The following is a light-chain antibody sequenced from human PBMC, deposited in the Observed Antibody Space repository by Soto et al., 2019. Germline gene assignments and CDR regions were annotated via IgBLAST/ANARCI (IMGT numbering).Light chain of an antibody. CDR2: AAS. CDR1: QGISNY. Sequence: DIPMTQSPSSLSASVGDRVTITCRASQGISNYLAWYQQKPGKVPKLLIYAASTLQSGVPSRFSGSGSGTDFTLTISSLQPEDVATYYCQKYNSARWTSGQGTKVEIK. V-gene: IGKV1-27*01. CDR3: QKYNSARWT. J-gene: IGKJ1*01.